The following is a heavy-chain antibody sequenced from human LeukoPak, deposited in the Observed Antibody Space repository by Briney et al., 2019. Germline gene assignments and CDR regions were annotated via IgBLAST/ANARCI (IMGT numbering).Heavy chain of an antibody. CDR3: ARDLLGSATSYSSGAWDY. CDR1: GGTFSNYA. J-gene: IGHJ4*02. D-gene: IGHD3-9*01. V-gene: IGHV1-69*13. Sequence: SVKVSCKASGGTFSNYAISWVRQAPRQGLEWMGGIIPIFDTADNAQKFQGRLTITADESTSTAYMELSSLRAEDTAVYYCARDLLGSATSYSSGAWDYWGQGTLVTVSS. CDR2: IIPIFDTA.